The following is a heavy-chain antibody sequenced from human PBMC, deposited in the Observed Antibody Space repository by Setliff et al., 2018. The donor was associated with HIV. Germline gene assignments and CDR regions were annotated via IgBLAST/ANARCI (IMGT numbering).Heavy chain of an antibody. Sequence: GSGPTLVNPTETLTLTCTVSGFSLSNTTMGVSWIRQPPGKALEWLAHIFPNDEKSYSASLKSRLTISEDTSKSQVVLTMTNMDPVDTATYYCARLMGDCSAGTCYFDYWGQGTQVTVSS. J-gene: IGHJ4*02. CDR3: ARLMGDCSAGTCYFDY. CDR2: IFPNDEK. D-gene: IGHD2-15*01. CDR1: GFSLSNTTMG. V-gene: IGHV2-26*01.